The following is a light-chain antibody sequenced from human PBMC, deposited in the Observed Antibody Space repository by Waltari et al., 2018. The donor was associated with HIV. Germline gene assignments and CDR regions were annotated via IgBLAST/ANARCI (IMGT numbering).Light chain of an antibody. V-gene: IGLV3-19*01. CDR1: SLRNYY. J-gene: IGLJ2*01. CDR2: GKN. CDR3: NSRDSSGNPVI. Sequence: SSELTQDPAVSVALGQTVRITCQGASLRNYYASWYQQKPGQAPVLVIYGKNNRHSGIPDRFSGSSSGNTASLTITGAQAKDEADYYCNSRDSSGNPVIFGGGTKLTVL.